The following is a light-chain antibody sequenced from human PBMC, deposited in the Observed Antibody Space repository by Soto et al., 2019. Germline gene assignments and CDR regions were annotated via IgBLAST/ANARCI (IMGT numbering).Light chain of an antibody. CDR3: QHYNSYSEA. Sequence: DIQMTQSPSSLSASVGDSVTITCRASQGINNYLAWYQQKPGKVPVLLIYTASTLKPGVPSRFSGRGAGTDFTLTISSLQPDDFATYYCQHYNSYSEAFGQGTKVDIK. V-gene: IGKV1-27*01. CDR1: QGINNY. CDR2: TAS. J-gene: IGKJ1*01.